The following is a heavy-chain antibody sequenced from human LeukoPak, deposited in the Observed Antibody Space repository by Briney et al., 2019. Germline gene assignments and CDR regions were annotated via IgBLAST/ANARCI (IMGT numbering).Heavy chain of an antibody. V-gene: IGHV3-48*01. Sequence: GGSLRLSCAVSGFTFNTHSMKWVRQAPGKGLEWIAYISRGIGTIHYADSVKGRFTISRDNAKNSVYLQMNSLRAEDTAVYYCARAQYYSDSTGYYYLHYWGQGTLVTVSS. CDR2: ISRGIGTI. CDR1: GFTFNTHS. J-gene: IGHJ4*02. D-gene: IGHD3-22*01. CDR3: ARAQYYSDSTGYYYLHY.